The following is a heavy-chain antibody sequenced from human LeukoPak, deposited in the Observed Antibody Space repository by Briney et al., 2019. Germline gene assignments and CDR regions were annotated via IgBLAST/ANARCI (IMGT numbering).Heavy chain of an antibody. Sequence: SETLSLTCTVSGDSISSYYWSWIRQPPGKGLEWIGYIYHSGSTNYNPSLKSRVTISADTSKGQFSLKLASETAADTAVYYCATGYSSTWYYFDYWGQGTLVTVSS. D-gene: IGHD6-13*01. CDR2: IYHSGST. CDR3: ATGYSSTWYYFDY. V-gene: IGHV4-59*01. CDR1: GDSISSYY. J-gene: IGHJ4*02.